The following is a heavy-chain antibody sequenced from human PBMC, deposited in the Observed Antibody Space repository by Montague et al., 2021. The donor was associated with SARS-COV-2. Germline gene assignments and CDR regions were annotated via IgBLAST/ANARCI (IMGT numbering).Heavy chain of an antibody. Sequence: TLSLTCNVSGGSISSSSYYWSWIRQPAGKGLEWIGRIYTSGTNDYSFSLKSRVTISVDTSKNQFSLKLTAVTAADTAVYYCARAHSGSWAHLDNWGQGSLVTVSS. CDR2: IYTSGTN. J-gene: IGHJ4*02. CDR1: GGSISSSSYY. D-gene: IGHD5-12*01. V-gene: IGHV4-61*02. CDR3: ARAHSGSWAHLDN.